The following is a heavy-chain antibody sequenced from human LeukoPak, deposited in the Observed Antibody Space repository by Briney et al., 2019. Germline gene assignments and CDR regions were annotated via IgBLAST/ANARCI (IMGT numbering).Heavy chain of an antibody. CDR2: INPNTGGT. V-gene: IGHV1-2*02. CDR1: GYTFTGYY. CDR3: ARYDYSNLDMVEYFQH. J-gene: IGHJ1*01. D-gene: IGHD4-11*01. Sequence: GASVKVSCKASGYTFTGYYMHWVRQPPGQGLEWMGWINPNTGGTNYAQKFQGRVTMTRDTSISTAYMELSRLRSDDTAVYYCARYDYSNLDMVEYFQHWGQGTLVTVSS.